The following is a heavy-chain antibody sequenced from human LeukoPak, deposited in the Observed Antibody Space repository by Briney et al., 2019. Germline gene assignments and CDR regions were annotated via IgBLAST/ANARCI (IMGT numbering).Heavy chain of an antibody. V-gene: IGHV1-18*01. CDR3: ARVDSGSWNSPYYFDC. Sequence: ASVTVSCKASGYTFSSYSFTWVRQAPGQGLEWLGWIRADNGNTNYAPKLQGRVTMTTDTSTGTAYMELRSLRSDDTAVYYCARVDSGSWNSPYYFDCWGQGTLVTVSS. CDR2: IRADNGNT. CDR1: GYTFSSYS. D-gene: IGHD6-13*01. J-gene: IGHJ4*02.